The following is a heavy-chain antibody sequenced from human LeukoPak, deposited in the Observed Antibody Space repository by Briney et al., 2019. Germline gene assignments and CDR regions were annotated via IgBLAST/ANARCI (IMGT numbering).Heavy chain of an antibody. CDR1: GYTFTNYY. Sequence: ASVKVSCKASGYTFTNYYIHWVRQAPGQGLEWMGIINPSDGSTTYAQKFQGRITMTRDMSTSTVYMELTSLRFEDTAVYYCARDEGPHYDILTGYLKRLDYWGQGTLVTVSS. CDR2: INPSDGST. V-gene: IGHV1-46*01. J-gene: IGHJ4*02. CDR3: ARDEGPHYDILTGYLKRLDY. D-gene: IGHD3-9*01.